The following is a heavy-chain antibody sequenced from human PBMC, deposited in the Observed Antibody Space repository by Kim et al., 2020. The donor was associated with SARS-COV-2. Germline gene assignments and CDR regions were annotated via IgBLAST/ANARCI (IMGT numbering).Heavy chain of an antibody. V-gene: IGHV6-1*01. J-gene: IGHJ5*02. D-gene: IGHD1-26*01. Sequence: SVKSRIAISPDTSKNQFSLQLNSVTPEDTAVYYCARHKTVRGTFNSNWFDPWGQGTLVTVSS. CDR3: ARHKTVRGTFNSNWFDP.